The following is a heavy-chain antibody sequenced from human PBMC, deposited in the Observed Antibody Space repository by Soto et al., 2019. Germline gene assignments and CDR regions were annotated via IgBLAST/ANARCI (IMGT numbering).Heavy chain of an antibody. CDR1: GFTFSDYE. Sequence: GGSLRLSSAASGFTFSDYEMNWVRQAPGKGLEWVSYISNTGFTIYYADSVRGRFAISRDNAKNSLYLQMNSLGAGDTAVYYCARAHGDFDYWGQGTLVTVSS. J-gene: IGHJ4*02. D-gene: IGHD4-17*01. V-gene: IGHV3-48*03. CDR2: ISNTGFTI. CDR3: ARAHGDFDY.